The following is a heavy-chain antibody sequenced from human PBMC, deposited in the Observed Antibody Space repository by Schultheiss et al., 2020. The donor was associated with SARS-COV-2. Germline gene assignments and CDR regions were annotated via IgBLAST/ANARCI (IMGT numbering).Heavy chain of an antibody. V-gene: IGHV1-18*01. Sequence: ASVKVSCKASGYTFTSYGISWVRQAPGQGLEWMGWISAYNGNTNYAQKLQGRVTMTTDTSTSTAYMELRSLRSDDTAVYYCARGSGYCSGGSCQYYFDYWGQGTLVTVSS. CDR2: ISAYNGNT. CDR1: GYTFTSYG. D-gene: IGHD2-15*01. CDR3: ARGSGYCSGGSCQYYFDY. J-gene: IGHJ4*02.